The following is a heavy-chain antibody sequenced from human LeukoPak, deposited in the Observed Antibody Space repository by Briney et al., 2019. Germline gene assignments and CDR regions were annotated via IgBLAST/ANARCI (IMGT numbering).Heavy chain of an antibody. V-gene: IGHV3-30*03. D-gene: IGHD6-13*01. CDR1: GFTFSSYA. Sequence: GGSLRLSCAASGFTFSSYAMTWVRQAPGKGLEWVAVMSYDGSNKYYADSVKGRFTVSRDNAKNTLYLQMNSLRAEDTAVYYCARELASGDWGQGTLVTVSS. CDR3: ARELASGD. J-gene: IGHJ4*02. CDR2: MSYDGSNK.